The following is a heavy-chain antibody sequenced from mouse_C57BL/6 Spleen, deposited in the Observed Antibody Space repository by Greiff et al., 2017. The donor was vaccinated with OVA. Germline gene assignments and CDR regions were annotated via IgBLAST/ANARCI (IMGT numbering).Heavy chain of an antibody. CDR2: IYPGDGDT. D-gene: IGHD2-4*01. J-gene: IGHJ4*01. V-gene: IGHV1-80*01. CDR3: ARDYDGNAMDY. Sequence: VQLQQSGAELVKPGASVKISCKASGYAFSSYWMNWVKQRPGKGLEWIGQIYPGDGDTNYNGKFKGKATLTADKSSSTAYMQLSSLTSEDSAVYFCARDYDGNAMDYWGQGTSVTVSS. CDR1: GYAFSSYW.